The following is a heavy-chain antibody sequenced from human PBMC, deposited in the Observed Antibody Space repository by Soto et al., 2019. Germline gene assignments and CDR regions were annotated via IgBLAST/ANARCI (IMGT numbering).Heavy chain of an antibody. J-gene: IGHJ6*02. CDR3: ARVFRGYCSGGSCYSDELAMDV. V-gene: IGHV1-8*01. CDR2: MNPNSGNT. Sequence: VASVKVSCKASGYTFTSYDINWVRQATGQGLEWMGWMNPNSGNTGYAQKFQGRVTMTRNTSISTAYMELSSLRSEDTAVYYCARVFRGYCSGGSCYSDELAMDVWGQGTTVTVSS. CDR1: GYTFTSYD. D-gene: IGHD2-15*01.